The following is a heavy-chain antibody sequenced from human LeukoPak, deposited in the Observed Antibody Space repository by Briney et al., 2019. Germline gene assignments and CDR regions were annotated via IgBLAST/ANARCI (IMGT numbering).Heavy chain of an antibody. Sequence: GGSLRLSCAASGFTFSSYAMHWVRQAPGKGLEWVAVISYDGSNKYYADSVKGRFTISRDNSKNTLYLQMNSLRAEDTAVYYCARNWNLDDWGQGTLVTVSS. CDR1: GFTFSSYA. CDR3: ARNWNLDD. V-gene: IGHV3-30*01. CDR2: ISYDGSNK. D-gene: IGHD1-1*01. J-gene: IGHJ4*02.